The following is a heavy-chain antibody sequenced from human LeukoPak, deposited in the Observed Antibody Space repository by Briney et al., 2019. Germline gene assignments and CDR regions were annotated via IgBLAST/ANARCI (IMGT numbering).Heavy chain of an antibody. J-gene: IGHJ4*02. Sequence: PGGSLRLSCAASGFTFSSYAMSWVRQAPGKGLEWVSAISGSGGSTYYADSVKGRFTISRDNSKNTLYLQMNSLRAEDTAVYYCAKADTGGIVVVPAALFDYWGQGTLVTVSS. V-gene: IGHV3-23*01. CDR1: GFTFSSYA. D-gene: IGHD2-2*01. CDR2: ISGSGGST. CDR3: AKADTGGIVVVPAALFDY.